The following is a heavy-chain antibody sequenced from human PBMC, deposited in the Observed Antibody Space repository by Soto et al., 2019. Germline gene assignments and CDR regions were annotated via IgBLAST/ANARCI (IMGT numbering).Heavy chain of an antibody. Sequence: TLSLTCAVYGGPFSGYYWSWIRPPPGKGLEWIGEINHSGSTNYNPSLKSRVTISVDTSKNQFSLKLSSVTAADTAVYYCARGMSRWLQSGGEVFDYWGQGTLVTVSS. CDR2: INHSGST. CDR3: ARGMSRWLQSGGEVFDY. CDR1: GGPFSGYY. D-gene: IGHD3-16*01. V-gene: IGHV4-34*01. J-gene: IGHJ4*02.